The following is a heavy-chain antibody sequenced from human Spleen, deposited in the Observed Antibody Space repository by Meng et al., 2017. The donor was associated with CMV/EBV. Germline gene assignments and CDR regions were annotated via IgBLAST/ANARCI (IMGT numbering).Heavy chain of an antibody. CDR1: GASFSGYD. Sequence: GSLRLSCAVYGASFSGYDWSLIRQPPGKGLEWIGEINHSGSTNYNPSLKSRVTISIDTSKSQFSLRLSSVIAADTAVYYCAREGRRTVVVPAARGRQSAFDIWGQGTMVTVSS. J-gene: IGHJ3*02. CDR2: INHSGST. CDR3: AREGRRTVVVPAARGRQSAFDI. D-gene: IGHD2-2*01. V-gene: IGHV4-34*01.